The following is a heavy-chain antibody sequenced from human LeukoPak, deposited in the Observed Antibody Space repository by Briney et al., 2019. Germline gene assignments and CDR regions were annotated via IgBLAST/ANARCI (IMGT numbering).Heavy chain of an antibody. D-gene: IGHD5-12*01. CDR3: AREESGYDLDY. Sequence: GGSLRLSCAASGFTFSSYGIHWVRQAPGKGLEWVSYISSSSSTIYYADSVKGRFTISRDNAKNSLYLQMNSLRAEDTAVYYCAREESGYDLDYWGQGTLVTVSS. CDR2: ISSSSSTI. V-gene: IGHV3-48*04. J-gene: IGHJ4*02. CDR1: GFTFSSYG.